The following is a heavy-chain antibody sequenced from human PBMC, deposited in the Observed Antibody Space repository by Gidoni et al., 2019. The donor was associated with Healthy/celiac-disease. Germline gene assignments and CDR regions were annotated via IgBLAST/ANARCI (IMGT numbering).Heavy chain of an antibody. CDR3: ARASELGGYGAFDY. V-gene: IGHV3-30-3*01. CDR2: ISYDGSNK. D-gene: IGHD5-12*01. Sequence: YGSYAMHWVRQAPGKGLEWVAVISYDGSNKYYADSVKSRFTISRDNSKNTLYLQMNSLRAEDTAVYYCARASELGGYGAFDYWGQGTLVTVSS. J-gene: IGHJ4*02. CDR1: YGSYA.